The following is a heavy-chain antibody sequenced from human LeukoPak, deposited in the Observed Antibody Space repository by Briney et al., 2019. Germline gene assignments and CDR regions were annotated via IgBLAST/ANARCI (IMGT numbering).Heavy chain of an antibody. CDR3: ATDSGYDHHGLFDY. D-gene: IGHD5-12*01. CDR2: INWDGSDT. Sequence: GGSLRLSCAASGFTFDDYVMHWVRHAPGKGLEWVSLINWDGSDTYYVDSVKGRFTISRDNSKNTLYLQMNSLRAEDTAVYYCATDSGYDHHGLFDYWGQGTLVTVSS. CDR1: GFTFDDYV. V-gene: IGHV3-43D*03. J-gene: IGHJ4*02.